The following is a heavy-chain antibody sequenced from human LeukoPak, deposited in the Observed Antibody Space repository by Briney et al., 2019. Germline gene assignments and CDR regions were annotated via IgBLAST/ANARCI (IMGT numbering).Heavy chain of an antibody. D-gene: IGHD2-2*01. J-gene: IGHJ4*02. CDR1: VFIDSVTL. CDR2: ISGSGGST. V-gene: IGHV3-23*01. Sequence: GRSLRLSCTSSVFIDSVTLMDWVRQAPGKGREWVLAISGSGGSTYCADSVKSRFTISRANSKNTLYLQMNSLRAEDTAVYYCAKGGAAPRRLPAAGTYFDYWGQGTLVTVSS. CDR3: AKGGAAPRRLPAAGTYFDY.